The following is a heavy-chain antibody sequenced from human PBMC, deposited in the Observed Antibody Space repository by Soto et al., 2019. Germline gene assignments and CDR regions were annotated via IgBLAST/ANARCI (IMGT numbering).Heavy chain of an antibody. J-gene: IGHJ5*02. CDR1: GYTFTSYY. V-gene: IGHV1-46*01. CDR2: INPSGGST. D-gene: IGHD6-19*01. Sequence: QVQLVQSGAEVKKPGASVKVSCKASGYTFTSYYMHWVRQAPGQGLEWMGIINPSGGSTSYAQKFQGTVTMTREPSTSTVYMELSSLRSEDTAVYYCARVAIAVARRGWFDPWGQGTLVTVSS. CDR3: ARVAIAVARRGWFDP.